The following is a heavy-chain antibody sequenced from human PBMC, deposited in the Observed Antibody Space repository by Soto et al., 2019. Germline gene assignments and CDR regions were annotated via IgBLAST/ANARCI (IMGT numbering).Heavy chain of an antibody. CDR3: ARDRSYYSDY. V-gene: IGHV1-18*01. CDR1: GYTFTSYG. J-gene: IGHJ4*02. D-gene: IGHD3-10*01. CDR2: ISAYNGNT. Sequence: QVQLVQSGAEVKKPGSSVKVSCKASGYTFTSYGISWVRQAPGQGLEWMGWISAYNGNTSYAQKREGRVTMTADTSTSTGEMELRSLRSDDTAVYYCARDRSYYSDYWGQGTLVTVSS.